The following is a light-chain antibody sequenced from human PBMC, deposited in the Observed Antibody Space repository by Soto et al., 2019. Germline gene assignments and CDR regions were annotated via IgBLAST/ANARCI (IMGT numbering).Light chain of an antibody. CDR2: DAF. CDR1: QSVRNY. V-gene: IGKV3-11*01. J-gene: IGKJ5*01. Sequence: EIVLTQSPVILSLSPGERATLSCRASQSVRNYLAWYQQKPGQAPRLLIYDAFTRATGVPARFSGSGSGTDFTLTISSLEPEDFAVYYWQQRSDWPPITFGQGTRLEIK. CDR3: QQRSDWPPIT.